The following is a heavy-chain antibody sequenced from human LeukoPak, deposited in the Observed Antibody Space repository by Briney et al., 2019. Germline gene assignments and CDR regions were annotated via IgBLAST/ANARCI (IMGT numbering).Heavy chain of an antibody. J-gene: IGHJ2*01. CDR3: ARRPVEHPYWFFDL. CDR2: VSYSGST. D-gene: IGHD1/OR15-1a*01. V-gene: IGHV4-59*01. Sequence: SETLSLTCSVSGGTLSGYYWNWLRQPPGKGLEWIGYVSYSGSTNYNPYLMSRGTISIHPSKHQFSLKLSSVTAADAAVYYCARRPVEHPYWFFDLWGRGTLVTVSS. CDR1: GGTLSGYY.